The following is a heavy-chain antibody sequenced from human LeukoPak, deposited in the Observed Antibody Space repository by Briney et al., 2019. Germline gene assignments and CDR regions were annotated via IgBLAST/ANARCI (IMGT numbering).Heavy chain of an antibody. J-gene: IGHJ4*02. CDR1: GYTFTSYG. Sequence: ASVKVSCKASGYTFTSYGISWVRQAPGQGLEWMGWISAYNGNTNYEQKLQDRVTMTTDTSTSTAYMELRSLRSDDTAVYYCAREYGDYYDSSGYFDYWGQGTLVTVSS. V-gene: IGHV1-18*01. CDR2: ISAYNGNT. D-gene: IGHD3-22*01. CDR3: AREYGDYYDSSGYFDY.